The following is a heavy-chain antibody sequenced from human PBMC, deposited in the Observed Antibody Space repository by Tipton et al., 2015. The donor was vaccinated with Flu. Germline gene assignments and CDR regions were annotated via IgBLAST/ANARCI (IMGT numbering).Heavy chain of an antibody. CDR1: GFTFSSYA. CDR3: AKNGMTTMDY. V-gene: IGHV3-33*06. Sequence: QLVQSGGGVVQPGRSLRLSCAASGFTFSSYAMHWVRQAPGKGLEWVAGIWYDGSNKYYADSVKGRFTISRDNSKNTLYLQMNSLRAEDTAVFYCAKNGMTTMDYWGQGTLVTVSS. D-gene: IGHD5-24*01. J-gene: IGHJ4*02. CDR2: IWYDGSNK.